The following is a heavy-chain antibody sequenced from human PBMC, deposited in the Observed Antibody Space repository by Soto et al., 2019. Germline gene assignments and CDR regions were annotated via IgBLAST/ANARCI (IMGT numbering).Heavy chain of an antibody. Sequence: QVQLVQSGAEVKKPGASVKVSCKASGYTFTSYYMHWVRQAPGQGLEWMGIINPSGGSTSYAQKLQGRVTMTRDTTTSTVYMELSSLRSEDTAVYDCAIDFGHCSGGSCYPYYYYGMDVWGQGTTVTVSS. V-gene: IGHV1-46*01. CDR3: AIDFGHCSGGSCYPYYYYGMDV. D-gene: IGHD2-15*01. CDR1: GYTFTSYY. J-gene: IGHJ6*02. CDR2: INPSGGST.